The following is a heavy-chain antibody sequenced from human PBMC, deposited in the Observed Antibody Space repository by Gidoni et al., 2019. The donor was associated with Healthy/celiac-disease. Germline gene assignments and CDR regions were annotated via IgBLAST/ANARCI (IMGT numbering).Heavy chain of an antibody. D-gene: IGHD3-10*01. J-gene: IGHJ5*02. CDR1: GGSVSGYY. CDR2: INHSGST. V-gene: IGHV4-34*01. Sequence: QVQLQQWGAGLLKPSATLSLTCAVDGGSVSGYYWSWIRQPPGKGLEWIGEINHSGSTNYNPSLKSRVTISVDTSKNQFSLKLSSVTAADTAVYYCARRGTYYYGSGSYYGFDPWGQGTLVTVSS. CDR3: ARRGTYYYGSGSYYGFDP.